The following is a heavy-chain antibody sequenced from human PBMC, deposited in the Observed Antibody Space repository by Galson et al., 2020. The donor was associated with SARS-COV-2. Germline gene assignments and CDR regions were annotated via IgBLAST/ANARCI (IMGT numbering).Heavy chain of an antibody. CDR3: ARDQFTLINYDILTGYPHDAFDI. Sequence: GGSLRLSCAASGFTFSSYSMNWVRQAPGKGLEWVSYISSSSSTIYYADSVKGRFTISRDNAKNSLYLQMNSLRDEDTAVYYCARDQFTLINYDILTGYPHDAFDIWGQGTMVTVSS. J-gene: IGHJ3*02. V-gene: IGHV3-48*02. D-gene: IGHD3-9*01. CDR1: GFTFSSYS. CDR2: ISSSSSTI.